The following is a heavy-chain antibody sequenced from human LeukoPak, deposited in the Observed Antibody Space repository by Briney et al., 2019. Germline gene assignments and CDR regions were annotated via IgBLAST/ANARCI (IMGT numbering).Heavy chain of an antibody. CDR3: ASMYYYGDGYFDY. J-gene: IGHJ4*02. Sequence: PSETLSLTCTVSGGSISNYYWSWIRQTPGKGLEWIGYIHNSGSTKYNPSLKSPVSISVDTSKNQFSLKVNSVTAADTAVYYCASMYYYGDGYFDYWGQGTLVTVSS. CDR2: IHNSGST. V-gene: IGHV4-59*01. D-gene: IGHD3-10*01. CDR1: GGSISNYY.